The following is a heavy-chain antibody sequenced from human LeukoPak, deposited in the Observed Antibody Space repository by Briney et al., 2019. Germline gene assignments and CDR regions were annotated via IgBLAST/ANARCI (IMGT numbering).Heavy chain of an antibody. CDR2: FDSEDGET. Sequence: LEWMGGFDSEDGETIYAQKFQGRVTMTEDTSTDTAYMELSSLRSEDTAVYYCATGLELAPDYWGQGTLVTVSS. D-gene: IGHD6-6*01. J-gene: IGHJ4*02. CDR3: ATGLELAPDY. V-gene: IGHV1-24*01.